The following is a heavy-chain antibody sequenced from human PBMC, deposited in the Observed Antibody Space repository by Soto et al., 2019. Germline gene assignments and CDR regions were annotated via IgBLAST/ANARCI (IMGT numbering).Heavy chain of an antibody. CDR2: IIPIFGTA. J-gene: IGHJ5*02. CDR3: ARDRYCSGGSCYSRWFDP. D-gene: IGHD2-15*01. Sequence: QVQLVQSGAEVKKPGSSVKVSCKASGGTFSSYAISWVRQAPGQGLEWMGGIIPIFGTANYAQKFQGRVTITADESTSTAYMELSSLRSEDTAVYCCARDRYCSGGSCYSRWFDPWGQGTLVTVSS. CDR1: GGTFSSYA. V-gene: IGHV1-69*01.